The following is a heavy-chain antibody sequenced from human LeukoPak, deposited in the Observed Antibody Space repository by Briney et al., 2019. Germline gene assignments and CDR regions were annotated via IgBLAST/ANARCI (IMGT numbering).Heavy chain of an antibody. Sequence: GGSLRLSCAASGFTFSNYCMMWVRQAPGKGLEWVSSIAGTGEQYHVNSVKGRFTVSRDNSRNTLYLQINSLTAEDTAFYYCAKGKSTGAVDWFDPWGQGTLVTVSS. CDR1: GFTFSNYC. D-gene: IGHD2-8*02. V-gene: IGHV3-23*01. J-gene: IGHJ5*02. CDR2: IAGTGEQ. CDR3: AKGKSTGAVDWFDP.